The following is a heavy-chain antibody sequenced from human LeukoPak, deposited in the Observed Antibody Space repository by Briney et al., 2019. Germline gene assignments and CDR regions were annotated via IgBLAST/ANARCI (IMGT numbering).Heavy chain of an antibody. CDR1: GGSISSYY. D-gene: IGHD2-2*02. Sequence: SETLSLTCTVSGGSISSYYWSWIRQPPGKGLEWIGYIYYSGSTNYNPSLKCRVTISVDTSKNQFSLKLSSVTAADTAVYYCARDIHNDYWDQGTLVTVSS. V-gene: IGHV4-59*01. CDR3: ARDIHNDY. J-gene: IGHJ4*02. CDR2: IYYSGST.